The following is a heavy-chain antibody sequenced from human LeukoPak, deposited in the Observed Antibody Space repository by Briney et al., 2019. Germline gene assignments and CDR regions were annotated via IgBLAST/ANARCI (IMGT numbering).Heavy chain of an antibody. V-gene: IGHV3-64*01. CDR1: GFTFSSYA. CDR2: ISSNGGST. Sequence: GGSLRLSCAASGFTFSSYAMHWVRQAPGKGLEYVSAISSNGGSTYYANSVKGRFTISRDNSKNTLYLQMGSLRAEDMAVYYCARAARYCGGDCSNAFDIWGQGTMVTVSS. J-gene: IGHJ3*02. D-gene: IGHD2-21*02. CDR3: ARAARYCGGDCSNAFDI.